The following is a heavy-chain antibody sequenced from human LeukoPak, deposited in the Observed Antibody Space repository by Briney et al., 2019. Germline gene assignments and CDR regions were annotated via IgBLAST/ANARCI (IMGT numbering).Heavy chain of an antibody. CDR1: GFTFNTYW. Sequence: GGSLRLSCAASGFTFNTYWMSWVRQAPGKGLEWVAVIWYDGSNKYYADSVKGRFTISRDNSKNTLYLQMNSLRAEDTAVYYCARDRGDGYTAPLDYWGQGTLVTVSS. CDR2: IWYDGSNK. CDR3: ARDRGDGYTAPLDY. D-gene: IGHD5-24*01. J-gene: IGHJ4*02. V-gene: IGHV3-33*01.